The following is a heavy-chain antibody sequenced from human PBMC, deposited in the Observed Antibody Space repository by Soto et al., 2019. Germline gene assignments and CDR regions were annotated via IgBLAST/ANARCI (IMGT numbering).Heavy chain of an antibody. D-gene: IGHD2-8*01. CDR1: GFSLSTYGMA. J-gene: IGHJ4*02. Sequence: QITLKESGPTLVKPTQTLTLTCTFSGFSLSTYGMAVGWIRQSPGKALEWLALAYWDDDKHYSPSLQSRLTITKYTSKNQVVLTMTNMDPVDPATYYCAHRRKVDGVCYNFDYWGQGTLVTVSS. V-gene: IGHV2-5*02. CDR3: AHRRKVDGVCYNFDY. CDR2: AYWDDDK.